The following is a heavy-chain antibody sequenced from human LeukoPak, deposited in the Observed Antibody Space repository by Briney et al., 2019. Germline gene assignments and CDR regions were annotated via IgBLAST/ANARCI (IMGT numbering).Heavy chain of an antibody. D-gene: IGHD2-2*01. CDR1: GFSFSNYA. CDR2: ISSSSSTI. J-gene: IGHJ3*01. V-gene: IGHV3-48*01. CDR3: AKDRSCTGSSCNVGS. Sequence: GGSLRLSCAASGFSFSNYAMTWVRQAPGKGLEWVSYISSSSSTIYYADSVKGRFTISRDNSKNTLFLQMNSLRAEDTAVYYCAKDRSCTGSSCNVGSWGQGTMVTVSS.